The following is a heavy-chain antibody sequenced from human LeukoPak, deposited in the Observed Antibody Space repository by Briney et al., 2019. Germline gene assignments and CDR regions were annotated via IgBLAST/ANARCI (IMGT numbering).Heavy chain of an antibody. J-gene: IGHJ5*02. Sequence: SETLSLTCTVSGGSISSYYWSWIRQPPGKGLEWIGSIYYSGSTYYNPSLKSRVTISVDTSKNQFSLKLSSVTAADTAVYYCARPSVSDYRIDPWGQGTLVTVSS. D-gene: IGHD4-11*01. CDR2: IYYSGST. CDR3: ARPSVSDYRIDP. CDR1: GGSISSYY. V-gene: IGHV4-59*05.